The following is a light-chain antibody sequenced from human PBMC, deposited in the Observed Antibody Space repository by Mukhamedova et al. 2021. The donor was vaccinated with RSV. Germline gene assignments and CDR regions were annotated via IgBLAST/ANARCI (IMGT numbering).Light chain of an antibody. CDR2: AAS. CDR3: QQYDNLS. CDR1: QGISNY. V-gene: IGKV1-27*01. Sequence: VTITCRASQGISNYLAWYQQKPGKVPKLLIYAASTLQSGVPSRFSGSGSGTDFTLTISSLQPEDVATYYCQQYDNLSFGGGTKVE. J-gene: IGKJ4*01.